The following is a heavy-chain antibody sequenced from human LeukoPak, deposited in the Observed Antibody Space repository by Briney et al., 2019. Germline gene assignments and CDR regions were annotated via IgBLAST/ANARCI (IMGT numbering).Heavy chain of an antibody. Sequence: GRSLRLSCAASGFTFSTSSMHWVRQAPGKGLEWVSGTGGSGDTTYYADSVKGRFTISRDNSKNTLYLQMNSLRAEDTALYYCAKDVGWIQSWSFDYWGQGTLVTVSS. CDR1: GFTFSTSS. D-gene: IGHD5-18*01. CDR3: AKDVGWIQSWSFDY. V-gene: IGHV3-23*01. CDR2: TGGSGDTT. J-gene: IGHJ4*02.